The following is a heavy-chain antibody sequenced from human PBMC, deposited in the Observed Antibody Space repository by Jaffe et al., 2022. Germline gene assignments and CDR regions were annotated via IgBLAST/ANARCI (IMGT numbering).Heavy chain of an antibody. D-gene: IGHD5-12*01. CDR2: IYSGGST. J-gene: IGHJ4*02. CDR1: GFTVSSNY. Sequence: EVQLVESGGGLVQPGGSLRLSCAASGFTVSSNYMSWVRQAPGKGLEWVSVIYSGGSTYYADSVKGRFTISRHNSKNTLYLQMNSLRAEDTAVYYCARAGVPLEVGLPPQYYFDYWGQGTLVTVSS. V-gene: IGHV3-53*04. CDR3: ARAGVPLEVGLPPQYYFDY.